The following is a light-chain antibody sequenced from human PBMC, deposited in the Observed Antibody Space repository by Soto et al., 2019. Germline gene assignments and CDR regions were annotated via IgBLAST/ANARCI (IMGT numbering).Light chain of an antibody. CDR3: QQYGGWPLT. Sequence: EIVLTQSPATLSVSPGERATLSCRASQSVGNNFAWYQQKPGQAPRLLIFATSTRATGVPARFSGSGSGTEFTLAIGSLQSGDVAVYYCQQYGGWPLTFGGGAKVEIE. CDR1: QSVGNN. V-gene: IGKV3-15*01. CDR2: ATS. J-gene: IGKJ4*01.